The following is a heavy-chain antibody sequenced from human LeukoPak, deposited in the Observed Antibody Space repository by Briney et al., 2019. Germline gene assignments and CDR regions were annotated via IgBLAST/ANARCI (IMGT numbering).Heavy chain of an antibody. CDR2: INPNSGGT. CDR3: ARSEPFGELPGPRFDP. J-gene: IGHJ5*02. D-gene: IGHD3-10*01. Sequence: ASVKVSCKASGYTFTGYYMHWVRQAPGQGLEWMGWINPNSGGTNYAQKFQGWVTMTRDTSIGTAYMELSRLRSDDTAVYYCARSEPFGELPGPRFDPWGQGTLVTVSS. CDR1: GYTFTGYY. V-gene: IGHV1-2*04.